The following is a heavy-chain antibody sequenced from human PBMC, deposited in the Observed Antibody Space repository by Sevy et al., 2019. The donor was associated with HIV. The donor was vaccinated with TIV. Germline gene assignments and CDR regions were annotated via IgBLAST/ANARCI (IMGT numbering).Heavy chain of an antibody. CDR1: GFTFSGSA. CDR3: VSLLYYYEEYNAMDV. J-gene: IGHJ6*02. V-gene: IGHV3-73*01. CDR2: IRSKASSYAT. Sequence: GGSLRLSCAASGFTFSGSAMHWVRQASGKGLEWIGRIRSKASSYATVYAASVKGRFTISRDDSKNTAYLQTNSLKIEDTAVYYCVSLLYYYEEYNAMDVWGQGTTVTVSS. D-gene: IGHD3-22*01.